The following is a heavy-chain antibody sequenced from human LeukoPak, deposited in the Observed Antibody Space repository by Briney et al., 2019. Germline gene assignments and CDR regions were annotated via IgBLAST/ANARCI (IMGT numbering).Heavy chain of an antibody. CDR1: GFTVSSNY. CDR2: IYSGGST. CDR3: ARERSGSYSDY. J-gene: IGHJ4*02. Sequence: PGGSLRLSCAASGFTVSSNYMSWVRQAPGKGLEWVSVIYSGGSTYYAASVKGRFTISRDNSKNTLYLQMNSLRAEDTAVYYCARERSGSYSDYWGQGTLVTVSS. D-gene: IGHD1-26*01. V-gene: IGHV3-53*01.